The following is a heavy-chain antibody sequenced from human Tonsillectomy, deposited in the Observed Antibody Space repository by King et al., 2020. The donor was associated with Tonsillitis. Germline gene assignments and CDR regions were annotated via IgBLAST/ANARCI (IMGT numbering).Heavy chain of an antibody. Sequence: VQLPQWGAGLLKPSETLSLTCAVYGGSFSGYYWSWIRQPPGKGLEWIGEINHSGSTNYNPSLKSRVTISVDTSKNQFSLKLSSVTAADTAVYYCARGIRIRNYPTGDYYYGMDVWGQGTTVTVSS. D-gene: IGHD1-7*01. V-gene: IGHV4-34*01. CDR1: GGSFSGYY. CDR3: ARGIRIRNYPTGDYYYGMDV. CDR2: INHSGST. J-gene: IGHJ6*02.